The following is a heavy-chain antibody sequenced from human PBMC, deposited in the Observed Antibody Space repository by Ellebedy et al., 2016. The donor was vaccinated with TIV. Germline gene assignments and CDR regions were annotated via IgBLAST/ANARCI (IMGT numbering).Heavy chain of an antibody. CDR1: GDSVSGNTGP. D-gene: IGHD7-27*01. CDR3: ARDGPSYYFDS. CDR2: TYYRSKWSN. V-gene: IGHV6-1*01. J-gene: IGHJ4*02. Sequence: SQTLSLTCAISGDSVSGNTGPWDWLRQSPSRGLEWLGRTYYRSKWSNDYAVSVKGRITVNPDTSKNQFSLQLNSMTPEDTAVYYCARDGPSYYFDSWGQGILVTVSS.